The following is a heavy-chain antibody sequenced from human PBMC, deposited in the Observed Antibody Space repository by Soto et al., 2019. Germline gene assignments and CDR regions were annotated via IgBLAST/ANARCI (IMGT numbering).Heavy chain of an antibody. J-gene: IGHJ3*02. CDR2: IYYSGST. CDR1: GGSISSSSYY. D-gene: IGHD2-8*01. Sequence: SETLSLTCTVSGGSISSSSYYWGWIRQPPGKGLEWIGSIYYSGSTYYNPSLKSRVTISVDTSKNQFSLKLSSVTAADTAVYYCARRGYYAISAFDIWGQGIMVT. V-gene: IGHV4-39*01. CDR3: ARRGYYAISAFDI.